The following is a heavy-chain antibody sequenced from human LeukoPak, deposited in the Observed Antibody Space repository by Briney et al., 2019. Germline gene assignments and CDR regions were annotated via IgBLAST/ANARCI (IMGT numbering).Heavy chain of an antibody. J-gene: IGHJ4*02. V-gene: IGHV4-39*01. CDR3: AGGRGSYMDY. CDR1: GGSINNSPYY. D-gene: IGHD1-26*01. Sequence: SETLSLTCTVSGGSINNSPYYWGWIRQPPGKGLEWIGSIYYSGSTYYNPSLKSRVTISVDTSKNQFSLKLSSVTAADTAVYYCAGGRGSYMDYWGQGTLVTISS. CDR2: IYYSGST.